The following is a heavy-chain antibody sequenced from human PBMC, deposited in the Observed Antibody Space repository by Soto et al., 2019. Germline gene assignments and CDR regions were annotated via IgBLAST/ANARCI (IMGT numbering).Heavy chain of an antibody. CDR3: ARDLYPLAYYFDY. CDR2: ISGHNGNT. V-gene: IGHV1-18*01. CDR1: GYTFTNHG. J-gene: IGHJ4*02. Sequence: QVQLVQSGAEVKKPGASVKVSCKASGYTFTNHGISWVRQVPGQGLEWLGWISGHNGNTKYAQRLQGRVTMTTDTSTSTAYMALRSLKSDDTAVYYCARDLYPLAYYFDYWGQGTLVTVSS.